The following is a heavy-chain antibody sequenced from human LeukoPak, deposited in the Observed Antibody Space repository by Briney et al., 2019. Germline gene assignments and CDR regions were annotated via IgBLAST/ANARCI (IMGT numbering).Heavy chain of an antibody. CDR1: GFSFRSYW. CDR2: IKYDGSEK. V-gene: IGHV3-7*03. D-gene: IGHD1-26*01. J-gene: IGHJ4*02. CDR3: TRDYRGTFDY. Sequence: GGSLRLSCVASGFSFRSYWMNWVRQAPGKGLEWVASIKYDGSEKYCVDSVKGRFTISRDNAKNSLYLQMNSLRAEDTAVYYCTRDYRGTFDYWGQGTLVTVSS.